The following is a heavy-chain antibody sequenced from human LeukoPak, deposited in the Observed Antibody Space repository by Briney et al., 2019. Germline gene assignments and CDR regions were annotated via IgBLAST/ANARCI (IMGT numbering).Heavy chain of an antibody. CDR2: IYHSGST. CDR1: GYSISSGYY. V-gene: IGHV4-38-2*01. J-gene: IGHJ4*02. D-gene: IGHD3-22*01. Sequence: SETLSLTCAVSGYSISSGYYWGWIRQPPGKGLEWIGNIYHSGSTYYNPSLKSRVTISVDTSKSQFSLKLSSVTAADTAVYYCARMGSSGYYYQAFDYWGQGTLVTVSS. CDR3: ARMGSSGYYYQAFDY.